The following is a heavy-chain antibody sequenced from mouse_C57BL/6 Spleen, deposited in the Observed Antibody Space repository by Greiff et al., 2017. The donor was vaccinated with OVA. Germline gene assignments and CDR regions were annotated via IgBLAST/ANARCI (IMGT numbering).Heavy chain of an antibody. CDR3: ARWVAYYSNYEFAY. Sequence: VQLQQPGAELVKPGASVKMSCKASGYTFTSYWITWVKQRPGQGLEWIGDIYPGSGSTNYNEKFKSKATLTVDKSSSTAYMQLSSLASEDSAVYYCARWVAYYSNYEFAYWGQGTLVTVSA. CDR1: GYTFTSYW. J-gene: IGHJ3*01. CDR2: IYPGSGST. D-gene: IGHD2-5*01. V-gene: IGHV1-55*01.